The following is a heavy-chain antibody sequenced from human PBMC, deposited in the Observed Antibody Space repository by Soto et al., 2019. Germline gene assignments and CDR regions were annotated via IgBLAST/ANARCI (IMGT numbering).Heavy chain of an antibody. CDR3: TKGDSSGYFDPSAGYSTPDH. Sequence: EGQLFESGGGLVEPGESLRLSCAASGFIFKDFAMRWVRQAPGKGLEWVSTITPSDAITFSADSVRGRFTISRDNSANSLFLQISRLRGDDTATYYCTKGDSSGYFDPSAGYSTPDHWGQGTLVTVSS. D-gene: IGHD2-15*01. J-gene: IGHJ5*02. CDR2: ITPSDAIT. CDR1: GFIFKDFA. V-gene: IGHV3-23*01.